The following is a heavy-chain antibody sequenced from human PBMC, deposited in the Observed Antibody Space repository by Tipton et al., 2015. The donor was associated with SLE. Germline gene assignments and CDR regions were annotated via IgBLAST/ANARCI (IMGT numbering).Heavy chain of an antibody. D-gene: IGHD1-14*01. V-gene: IGHV4-34*01. CDR2: INHSGSA. CDR1: GGSFSGYY. J-gene: IGHJ6*02. CDR3: ARVTRGYYGMDV. Sequence: TLSLTCAVYGGSFSGYYWSWIRQPPGKGLEWIAEINHSGSANYNPSLNSRVTISMDTSKSQFSLKLSSVTAADTAVYYCARVTRGYYGMDVWGQGTTVTVSS.